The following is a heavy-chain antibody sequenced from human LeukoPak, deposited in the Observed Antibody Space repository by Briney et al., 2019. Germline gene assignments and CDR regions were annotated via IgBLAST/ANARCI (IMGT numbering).Heavy chain of an antibody. V-gene: IGHV3-64*01. CDR1: GFTFSSYA. D-gene: IGHD2-15*01. CDR3: ARDRTEGYCSGGSCYGDAFDI. CDR2: ISSNGGST. Sequence: GGSLRLPCAASGFTFSSYAMHWVRQAPGKGLEYVSAISSNGGSTYYANSVKGRFTISRDNSKNTLYLQMGSLRAEDMAVYYCARDRTEGYCSGGSCYGDAFDIWGQGTMVTVSS. J-gene: IGHJ3*02.